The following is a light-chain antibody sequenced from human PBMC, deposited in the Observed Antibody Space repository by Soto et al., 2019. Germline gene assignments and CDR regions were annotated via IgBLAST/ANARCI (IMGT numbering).Light chain of an antibody. CDR1: SSDVGRYNL. Sequence: SVLPQPASVCGSPGQSITISSSRTSSDVGRYNLVSWYQQHPGKAPKLMIYEVSKRPSGVSNRFSGSKSGNTASLTISGLQAEDEADYYCCSYAGSSTFDVFGTGTKVTVL. V-gene: IGLV2-23*02. CDR3: CSYAGSSTFDV. J-gene: IGLJ1*01. CDR2: EVS.